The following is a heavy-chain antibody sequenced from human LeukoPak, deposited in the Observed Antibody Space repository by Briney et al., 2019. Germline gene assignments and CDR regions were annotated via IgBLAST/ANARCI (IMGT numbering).Heavy chain of an antibody. Sequence: LEASVTVSCKASGYSFTSHYMHWVRQAPGQGLEWMGLINPRGTSTIYAEKFQGRIIMTRDMSTTTDYMELSSLKSDDTAVYYCARDNSIHERGWWFDPWGQGTLVTVSS. CDR3: ARDNSIHERGWWFDP. V-gene: IGHV1-46*01. CDR2: INPRGTST. CDR1: GYSFTSHY. D-gene: IGHD4-23*01. J-gene: IGHJ5*02.